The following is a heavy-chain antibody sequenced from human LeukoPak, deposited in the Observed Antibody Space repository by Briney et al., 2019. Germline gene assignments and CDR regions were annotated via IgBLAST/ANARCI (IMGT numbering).Heavy chain of an antibody. J-gene: IGHJ4*02. CDR1: GYSISSNYY. V-gene: IGHV4-38-2*02. CDR2: LYQGGGT. Sequence: SETLSLTCTVSGYSISSNYYWGWIRQPPGQGLEWIGTLYQGGGTYYNLSLKSRVTISEDTSKNQFSLNLSSVTAADTAVYYCARLVRGAADYWGQGTLVTVSS. D-gene: IGHD3-10*01. CDR3: ARLVRGAADY.